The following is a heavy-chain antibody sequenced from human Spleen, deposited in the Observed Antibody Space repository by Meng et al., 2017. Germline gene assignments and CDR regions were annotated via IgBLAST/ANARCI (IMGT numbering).Heavy chain of an antibody. CDR1: GYSFTSYA. V-gene: IGHV1-3*01. CDR2: ISAATGNR. CDR3: VRDPPETTLYLDC. Sequence: QAQLVQSGAEVKKPGASVKISCKASGYSFTSYAIHWVRQAPGQWLEWMGWISAATGNRKYSQKFQGRVTITRDTSATTVYIELNSLTSEDTAVYYCVRDPPETTLYLDCWGQGTLVTSPQ. J-gene: IGHJ4*02. D-gene: IGHD4-11*01.